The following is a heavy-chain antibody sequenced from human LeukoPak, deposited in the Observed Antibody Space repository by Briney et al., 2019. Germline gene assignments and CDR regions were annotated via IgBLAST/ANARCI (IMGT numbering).Heavy chain of an antibody. Sequence: GGSLRLSCAASGFTFSSYGMHWVRQAPGKGLEWVAVISYDGSNKYYADSVKGRFTISRDNSKNTLYLQMNSLRAEDTAVYYCAKDPVRVDYYDSSGYYYLDYWGQGTLVTVST. V-gene: IGHV3-30*18. CDR3: AKDPVRVDYYDSSGYYYLDY. J-gene: IGHJ4*02. CDR2: ISYDGSNK. CDR1: GFTFSSYG. D-gene: IGHD3-22*01.